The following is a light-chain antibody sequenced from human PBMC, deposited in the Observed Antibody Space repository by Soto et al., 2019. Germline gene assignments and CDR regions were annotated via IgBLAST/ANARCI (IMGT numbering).Light chain of an antibody. V-gene: IGKV3D-15*01. CDR2: GAS. CDR1: QSVSSN. CDR3: QQYNNWPPLT. Sequence: EIVMTQSPATLSVSPGERATLSCRASQSVSSNLAWYQQKPGQAPMLLIYGASTRATGIPASFSGSGSGTEFTLTISSLHSEDFAVYYCQQYNNWPPLTFGGGTKVEIK. J-gene: IGKJ4*01.